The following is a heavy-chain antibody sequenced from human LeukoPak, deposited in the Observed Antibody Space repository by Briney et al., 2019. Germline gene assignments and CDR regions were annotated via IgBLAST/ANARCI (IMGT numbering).Heavy chain of an antibody. V-gene: IGHV3-74*01. J-gene: IGHJ4*02. CDR2: INTDGSIT. D-gene: IGHD1-26*01. CDR3: VRSLGGRYDY. CDR1: GFTFSSFW. Sequence: PGGSLRLSCAASGFTFSSFWMHWVRQAPGKGLVWVSRINTDGSITNYADSVKGRFTISRDNAKNTVDLQMNSLRAEDTAFYYCVRSLGGRYDYWGQESLVTVSS.